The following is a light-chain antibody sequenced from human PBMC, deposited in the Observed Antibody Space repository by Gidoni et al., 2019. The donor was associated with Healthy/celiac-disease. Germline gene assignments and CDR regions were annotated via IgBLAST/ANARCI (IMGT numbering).Light chain of an antibody. CDR3: QAWDSSTAV. CDR1: KLGDKY. CDR2: QDS. J-gene: IGLJ2*01. V-gene: IGLV3-1*01. Sequence: SYELTQPSSVSVPPGQTASITGSGDKLGDKYACWYQQKPGQSPVLVIYQDSKRPSGIPERFSGSNSGNTATLTISGTQAMDEADYYCQAWDSSTAVFGGGTKLTVL.